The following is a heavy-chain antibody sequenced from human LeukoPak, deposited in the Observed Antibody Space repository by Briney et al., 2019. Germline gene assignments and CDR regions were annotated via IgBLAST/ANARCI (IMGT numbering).Heavy chain of an antibody. Sequence: GGTLRLSCAASGFTFSSYGLTWVRQAPGKGLEWVSVISGSGGSMYYADSVKGRFTISRDNSKNTLNLQMYSLRAEDTAVYYCAKVLYVGRGSRIDYWGQGTLVTVSS. D-gene: IGHD3-16*01. CDR2: ISGSGGSM. CDR1: GFTFSSYG. CDR3: AKVLYVGRGSRIDY. V-gene: IGHV3-23*01. J-gene: IGHJ4*02.